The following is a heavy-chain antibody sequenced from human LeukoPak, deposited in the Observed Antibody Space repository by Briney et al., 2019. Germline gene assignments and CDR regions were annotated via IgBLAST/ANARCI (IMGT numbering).Heavy chain of an antibody. CDR1: GFRFSNYW. V-gene: IGHV3-7*01. CDR2: IKHDGSGP. D-gene: IGHD6-19*01. CDR3: ARAREITVTGTDYFDS. Sequence: GSLRLSCAVSGFRFSNYWMTWVRQAPGKGLEWVANIKHDGSGPSYLDSVKGRFTISRDNARNLLSLQMSGLRVEDTAVYYCARAREITVTGTDYFDSWGQGTLVTVSS. J-gene: IGHJ4*02.